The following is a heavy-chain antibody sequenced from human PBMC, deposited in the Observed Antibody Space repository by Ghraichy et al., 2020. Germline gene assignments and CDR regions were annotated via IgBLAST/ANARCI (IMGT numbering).Heavy chain of an antibody. CDR3: ARRAVDTAMVDWYFDL. D-gene: IGHD5-18*01. CDR2: IYTSGST. Sequence: SHTLSLTCTVSGGSISSYYWSWIRQPPGKGLEWIGYIYTSGSTNYNPSLKSRVTISVDTSKNQFSLKLSSVTAADTAVYYCARRAVDTAMVDWYFDLWGRGTLVTVSS. J-gene: IGHJ2*01. CDR1: GGSISSYY. V-gene: IGHV4-4*09.